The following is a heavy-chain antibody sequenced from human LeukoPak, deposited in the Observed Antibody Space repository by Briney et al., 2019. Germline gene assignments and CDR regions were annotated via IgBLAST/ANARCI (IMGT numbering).Heavy chain of an antibody. CDR2: IYYSGST. CDR3: ARDEGGSGSYYK. D-gene: IGHD3-10*01. V-gene: IGHV4-59*11. J-gene: IGHJ4*02. CDR1: GGSISSHY. Sequence: PSETLSLTCTVSGGSISSHYWSWIRQPPGKGLEWIGYIYYSGSTNYNPSLKSRVTISIDTSKNQFSLKLSSVTAADTAVYYCARDEGGSGSYYKWGQGTLVTVSS.